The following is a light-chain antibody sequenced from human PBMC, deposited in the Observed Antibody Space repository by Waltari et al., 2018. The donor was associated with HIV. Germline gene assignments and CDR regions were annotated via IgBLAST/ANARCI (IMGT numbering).Light chain of an antibody. V-gene: IGLV1-47*01. CDR1: SANIGRNS. CDR3: AAWDVSLRGLV. Sequence: QAALTQPPSASGTPGHRVTISCSGGSANIGRNSVSWFQQVPGTAPKPLIYKDNQRPSGVPDRFSASKSGTSASLAISGLRSEDEADYYCAAWDVSLRGLVFGGGTKLTVL. J-gene: IGLJ2*01. CDR2: KDN.